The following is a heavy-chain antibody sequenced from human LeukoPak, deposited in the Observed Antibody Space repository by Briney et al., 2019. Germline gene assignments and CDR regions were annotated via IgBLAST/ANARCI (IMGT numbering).Heavy chain of an antibody. Sequence: EASVKVSRKASGGTFSSYAISWVRQAPGQGLEWMGGIIPIFGTANYAQKFQGRVTITADESTSTAYMELSSLRSEDTAVYYCAKGGDYFDYWGQGTLVTVSS. D-gene: IGHD3-16*01. CDR2: IIPIFGTA. V-gene: IGHV1-69*13. J-gene: IGHJ4*02. CDR3: AKGGDYFDY. CDR1: GGTFSSYA.